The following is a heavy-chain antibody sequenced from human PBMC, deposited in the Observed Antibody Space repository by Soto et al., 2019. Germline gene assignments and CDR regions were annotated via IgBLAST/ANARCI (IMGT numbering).Heavy chain of an antibody. CDR3: ARCYCSVGSCYSCWHFDL. J-gene: IGHJ2*01. CDR1: GYTFTNYG. Sequence: QVQLVQSGSEVKKPGASVKVSCKASGYTFTNYGMSWVRQAPGQGLEWMGWISAYNGNTNPAQNFQGRVTMTTDTSTNTAYMELRSLRSDDTAVYYCARCYCSVGSCYSCWHFDLWGRGALVTVSS. CDR2: ISAYNGNT. V-gene: IGHV1-18*01. D-gene: IGHD2-15*01.